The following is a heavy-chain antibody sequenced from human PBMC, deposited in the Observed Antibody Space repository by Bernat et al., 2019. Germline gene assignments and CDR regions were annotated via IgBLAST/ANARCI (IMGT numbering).Heavy chain of an antibody. Sequence: QVQLVQSGAEVKKPGASVTVSCKASGYTFTSYAMHWVRQAPGQRLEWMGWINAGNGNTKYSQKFQGRVTITRDTSASTAYMELSSLRSEDTAVYYCARARLQTMYNWFDPWGQGTLVTVSS. V-gene: IGHV1-3*01. CDR1: GYTFTSYA. J-gene: IGHJ5*02. CDR3: ARARLQTMYNWFDP. CDR2: INAGNGNT. D-gene: IGHD3-10*02.